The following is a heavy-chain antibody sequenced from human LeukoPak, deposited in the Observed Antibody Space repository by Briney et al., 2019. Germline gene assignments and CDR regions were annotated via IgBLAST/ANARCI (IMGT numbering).Heavy chain of an antibody. V-gene: IGHV3-30*03. D-gene: IGHD3-10*01. CDR3: VRSQYYFDY. J-gene: IGHJ4*02. CDR1: GFIFNTYG. Sequence: GGSLRLSCAASGFIFNTYGMHWVRQAPGKGLEWVAVILFDGSEKYYADSVKGRFTISRDNSKNSLYLQMNSLGVEDTAVYYCVRSQYYFDYWGQGTLVTVSS. CDR2: ILFDGSEK.